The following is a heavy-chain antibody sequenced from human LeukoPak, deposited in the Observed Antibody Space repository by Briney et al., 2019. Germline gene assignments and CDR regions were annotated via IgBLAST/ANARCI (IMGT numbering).Heavy chain of an antibody. V-gene: IGHV1-18*01. CDR2: ISAYNGNT. CDR3: ARETYSSSWNYYYMDV. CDR1: GYNFTSYG. Sequence: ASVKVSCKASGYNFTSYGISWVRQARGQGLEWMGWISAYNGNTNYAQKLQGRVTMTTDTSTSTAYMELRSLRSDDTAVYYCARETYSSSWNYYYMDVWGKGTTVTVSS. J-gene: IGHJ6*03. D-gene: IGHD6-13*01.